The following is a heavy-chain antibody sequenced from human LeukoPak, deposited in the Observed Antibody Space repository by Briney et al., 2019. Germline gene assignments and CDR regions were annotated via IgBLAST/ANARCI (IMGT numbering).Heavy chain of an antibody. CDR3: ASGGSYYPLFDY. Sequence: GGSLRLSCAASGFTFSNYWMSWVRQAPGKGLEWVANIKQDGSEKYYVEPVKGRFTISRDNAKNSLYLQMNSLRAEDTALYYCASGGSYYPLFDYWGQGTLVTVSS. V-gene: IGHV3-7*01. CDR1: GFTFSNYW. J-gene: IGHJ4*02. D-gene: IGHD1-26*01. CDR2: IKQDGSEK.